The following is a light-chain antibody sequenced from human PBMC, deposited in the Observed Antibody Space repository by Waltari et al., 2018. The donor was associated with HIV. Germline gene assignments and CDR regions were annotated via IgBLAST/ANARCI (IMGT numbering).Light chain of an antibody. V-gene: IGKV3-20*01. CDR3: QQYHSSPLT. Sequence: IVMTQSPGTLSLSPGERATLSCRASPSVSSSYLAWYQQKPGQAPRLLIYGTSKRATGIPDRFSGSGSGTAFTLTISRLEAEDFAVYYCQQYHSSPLTFGGGTKVDIK. CDR2: GTS. CDR1: PSVSSSY. J-gene: IGKJ4*01.